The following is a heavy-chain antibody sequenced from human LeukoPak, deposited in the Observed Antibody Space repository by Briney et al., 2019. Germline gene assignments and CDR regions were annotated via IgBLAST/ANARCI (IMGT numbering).Heavy chain of an antibody. CDR2: ISYDGSNQ. V-gene: IGHV3-30*18. D-gene: IGHD1/OR15-1a*01. J-gene: IGHJ3*02. Sequence: GGSLRLSCAASGFTFSSYGMHWVRQAPGKGLEWVAVISYDGSNQYYADSVKGRFTISRDNSKNTLSLQMNSLRVDDTAVYYCAKVATPNTLDALDIWGQGTLVTVSS. CDR3: AKVATPNTLDALDI. CDR1: GFTFSSYG.